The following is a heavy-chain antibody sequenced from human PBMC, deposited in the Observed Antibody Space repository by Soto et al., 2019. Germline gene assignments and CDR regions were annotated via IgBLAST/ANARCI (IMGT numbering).Heavy chain of an antibody. D-gene: IGHD2-8*01. CDR3: AKDYCTNGVCGIDY. CDR2: ISWNSGSI. J-gene: IGHJ4*02. V-gene: IGHV3-9*01. Sequence: GGSLRLSCAASGFTFDDYAMHWVRQAPGKGLEWVSGISWNSGSIGYADSVKGRFTISRDNAKNSLYLQMNSLRAEDTALYYCAKDYCTNGVCGIDYWGQGTLVTVSS. CDR1: GFTFDDYA.